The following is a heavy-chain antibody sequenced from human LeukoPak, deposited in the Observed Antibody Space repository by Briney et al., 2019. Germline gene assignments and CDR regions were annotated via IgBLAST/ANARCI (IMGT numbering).Heavy chain of an antibody. CDR2: INPSGGST. D-gene: IGHD3-16*01. V-gene: IGHV1-46*01. J-gene: IGHJ4*02. Sequence: ASVKVSCKASGYTFTNYYMHWVRQTPAQGLEWMGRINPSGGSTSYAQKFQGRVTMTRDTSTSTVYMELSSLRSEDTAVYYCAIESVWYGLDYWGQGTLVTVSS. CDR3: AIESVWYGLDY. CDR1: GYTFTNYY.